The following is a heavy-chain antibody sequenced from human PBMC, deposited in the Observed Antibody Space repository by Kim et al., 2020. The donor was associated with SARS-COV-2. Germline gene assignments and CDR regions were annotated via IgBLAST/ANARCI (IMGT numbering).Heavy chain of an antibody. J-gene: IGHJ4*02. Sequence: YSPSFQGQVTISADKSISTAYLQWSSLKASDTAMYYCARQEEMATPWVDYWGQGTLVTVSS. CDR3: ARQEEMATPWVDY. D-gene: IGHD5-12*01. V-gene: IGHV5-51*01.